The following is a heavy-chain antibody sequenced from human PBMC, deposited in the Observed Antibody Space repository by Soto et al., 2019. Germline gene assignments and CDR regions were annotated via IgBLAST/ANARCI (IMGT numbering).Heavy chain of an antibody. J-gene: IGHJ4*02. CDR2: ISGGGSNT. D-gene: IGHD6-6*01. V-gene: IGHV3-23*01. CDR3: AKDSNKYSSSLRGRYFDY. CDR1: GFTFSIYV. Sequence: EVQLLESGGGSVQRGGSLRLSCAASGFTFSIYVMSWVRQAPGKGLEWVAGISGGGSNTFYADSVKGRFTISRDNSKNTLLLQINNLRDEDTAIYYCAKDSNKYSSSLRGRYFDYWGQGILVTVSS.